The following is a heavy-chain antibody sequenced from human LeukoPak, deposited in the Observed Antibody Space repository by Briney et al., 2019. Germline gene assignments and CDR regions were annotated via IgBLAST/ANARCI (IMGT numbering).Heavy chain of an antibody. J-gene: IGHJ3*02. Sequence: GGSLRLSCAASGFTFSSYEMNWVRQAPGKGLEWVSYISSSGSTIYYADSVKGRFTISRDNAKNSLYLQMNSLRAEDTAVYYCAREKPWSQGHDAFDIWGQGTMVTVSS. CDR3: AREKPWSQGHDAFDI. CDR2: ISSSGSTI. V-gene: IGHV3-48*03. CDR1: GFTFSSYE.